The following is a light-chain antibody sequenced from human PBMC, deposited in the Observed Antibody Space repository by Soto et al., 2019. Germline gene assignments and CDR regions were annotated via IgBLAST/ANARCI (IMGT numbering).Light chain of an antibody. J-gene: IGKJ3*01. Sequence: EIVLTQSPATLSLSPGERATLSCRASQSVSSYLAWYQQKPGQAPRLLLYDASNRATGIPARFSGSGSGTGFTLTISSLEPEDFAVYYCQQRSNWPLLFTFGPGTKVDIK. CDR2: DAS. CDR3: QQRSNWPLLFT. V-gene: IGKV3-11*01. CDR1: QSVSSY.